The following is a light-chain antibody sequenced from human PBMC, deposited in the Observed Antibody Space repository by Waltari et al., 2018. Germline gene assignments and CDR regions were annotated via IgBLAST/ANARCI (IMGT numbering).Light chain of an antibody. CDR1: SSNIGSGFD. CDR2: GNN. J-gene: IGLJ2*01. V-gene: IGLV1-40*01. Sequence: QSVLTQPPSVSGAPGQRVTISCTGRSSNIGSGFDVHWYQHLPSTAPKLLIYGNNRRPSGVPDRFSASKSGTSASLAITGLQAEDEADYYCQSYDSSPGVVFGGGTKLTVL. CDR3: QSYDSSPGVV.